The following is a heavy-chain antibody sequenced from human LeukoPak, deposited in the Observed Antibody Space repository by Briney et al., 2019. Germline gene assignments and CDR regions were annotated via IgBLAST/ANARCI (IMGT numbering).Heavy chain of an antibody. V-gene: IGHV3-9*03. CDR1: GFTVSSNY. CDR2: ISWNSGSI. J-gene: IGHJ4*02. Sequence: GGSLRLSCAASGFTVSSNYMSWVRQAPGKGLEWVSGISWNSGSIGYADSVKGRFTISRDNAKNSLYLQMNSLRAEDMALYYCARALRYYDFWSGFDYWGQGTLVTVSS. D-gene: IGHD3-3*01. CDR3: ARALRYYDFWSGFDY.